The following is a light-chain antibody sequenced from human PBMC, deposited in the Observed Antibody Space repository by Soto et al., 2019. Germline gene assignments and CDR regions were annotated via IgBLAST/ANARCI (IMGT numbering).Light chain of an antibody. V-gene: IGKV3-11*01. CDR3: QQPYT. CDR1: QSVSSY. Sequence: EIVLTQSPATLSLSPGERATLSCRASQSVSSYLAWYQQKPGQAPRHLIYDASNRATGIPARFSGSGSGTDFTLTISSLEPEDFAVYYCQQPYTFGQGTKLEIK. CDR2: DAS. J-gene: IGKJ2*01.